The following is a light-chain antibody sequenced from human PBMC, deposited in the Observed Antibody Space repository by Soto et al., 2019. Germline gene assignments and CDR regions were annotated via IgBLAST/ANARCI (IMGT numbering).Light chain of an antibody. CDR2: GAS. CDR3: QQYNNWPPWT. V-gene: IGKV3-15*01. Sequence: EIVMTQSPATLSVSPGERATLSCRASQSVSSNLAWYQQKPGQAPRLLIYGASTRATGIPARFSGSGSGTECTLTISSQLSEGFAVYYCQQYNNWPPWTFGQGTKVEIK. J-gene: IGKJ1*01. CDR1: QSVSSN.